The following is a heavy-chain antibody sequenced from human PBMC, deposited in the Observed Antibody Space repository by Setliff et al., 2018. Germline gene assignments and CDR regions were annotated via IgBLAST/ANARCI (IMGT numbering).Heavy chain of an antibody. CDR2: ISSYNGNT. J-gene: IGHJ3*02. CDR1: GYGFQRYG. CDR3: ARSSDSGYYHQRDAFDI. V-gene: IGHV1-18*04. Sequence: ASVKVSCKASGYGFQRYGINWLRQAPGQGPEWLGWISSYNGNTKYAQTVQDRIRVTTDTSTSTSYMELRSLRSDDTAVYFCARSSDSGYYHQRDAFDIWGQGTRVTVSS. D-gene: IGHD3-22*01.